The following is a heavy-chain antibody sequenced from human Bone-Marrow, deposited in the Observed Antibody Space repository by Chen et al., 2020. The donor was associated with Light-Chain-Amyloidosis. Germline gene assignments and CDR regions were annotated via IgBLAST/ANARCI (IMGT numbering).Heavy chain of an antibody. J-gene: IGHJ4*02. CDR1: GFTFSHYS. V-gene: IGHV3-21*01. Sequence: EVQLVESGGGLVKPGGSLRLSCAASGFTFSHYSMNWVRQAPGKGLEWVSSISSSSGYIYYADSVEGRFTISRDNAKNSLYLQMNSLRAEDTAVYYCARANPSYYDFSSGYPLWGQGTLVTVSS. CDR3: ARANPSYYDFSSGYPL. CDR2: ISSSSGYI. D-gene: IGHD3-3*01.